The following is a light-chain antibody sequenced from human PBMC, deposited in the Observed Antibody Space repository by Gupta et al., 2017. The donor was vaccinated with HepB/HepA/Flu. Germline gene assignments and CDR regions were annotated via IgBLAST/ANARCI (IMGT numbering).Light chain of an antibody. V-gene: IGLV2-23*02. Sequence: QSALTQPDSVSGYPGQSITISCTGTSNNIGSYDFVAWYQQHPGKAPKLMIYEVSKRPSGVSRRFSGSKSGNTASLTISGLWAEDEAEDFGCAFGPVFGTGTKVTVL. CDR2: EVS. J-gene: IGLJ1*01. CDR3: CAFGPV. CDR1: SNNIGSYDF.